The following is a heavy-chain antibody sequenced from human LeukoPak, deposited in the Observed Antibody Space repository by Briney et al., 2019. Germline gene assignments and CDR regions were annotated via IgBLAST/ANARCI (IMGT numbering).Heavy chain of an antibody. Sequence: SETLSLTCAVYGGSFSGYYWSWIRQPPGKGLEWIGEINHSGSTNYNPSLKSRVTISVDTSKNQFSLKLSSVTAADTAVYYCARGRQYSSSYASAFDIWGQGTMVTAFS. V-gene: IGHV4-34*01. CDR1: GGSFSGYY. CDR3: ARGRQYSSSYASAFDI. J-gene: IGHJ3*02. D-gene: IGHD6-6*01. CDR2: INHSGST.